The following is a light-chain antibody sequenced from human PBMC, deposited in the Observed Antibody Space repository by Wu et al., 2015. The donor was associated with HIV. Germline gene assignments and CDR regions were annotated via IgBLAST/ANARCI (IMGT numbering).Light chain of an antibody. J-gene: IGKJ3*01. CDR1: QSVRSY. CDR3: QQRFLWPKT. V-gene: IGKV3-11*01. Sequence: PGDRATLSCRASQSVRSYLASVPTETWARLPRLLIYDTSNRATGIPARFSGSGSGTDFTLTISSLEPEDFAVYYCQQRFLWPKTFGPGTKVDIK. CDR2: DTS.